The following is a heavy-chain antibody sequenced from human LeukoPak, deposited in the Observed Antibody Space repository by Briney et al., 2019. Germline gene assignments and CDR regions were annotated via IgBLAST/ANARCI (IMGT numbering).Heavy chain of an antibody. V-gene: IGHV1-69*05. CDR3: ASVAAAGTTYFDY. CDR2: IIPIFGTA. CDR1: GGTFSSYA. Sequence: SVKVSCKXSGGTFSSYAISWVRQAPGQGLERMGGIIPIFGTANYAQKFQGRVTITTDESTSTAYMELSSLRSEDTAVYYCASVAAAGTTYFDYWGQGTLVTVSS. J-gene: IGHJ4*02. D-gene: IGHD6-13*01.